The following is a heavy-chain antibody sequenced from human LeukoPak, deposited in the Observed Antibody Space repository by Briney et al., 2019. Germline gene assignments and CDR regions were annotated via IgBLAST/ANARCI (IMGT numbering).Heavy chain of an antibody. CDR2: IYYSGST. V-gene: IGHV4-31*03. CDR3: HGSSSSGFDY. CDR1: GGSISSGGYY. J-gene: IGHJ4*02. D-gene: IGHD6-6*01. Sequence: SSQTLSLTCTVSGGSISSGGYYWSWIRQHPGKGLEWIGYIYYSGSTYYNPSLKSRVTISVDTSKNQFSLKLSSVTAADTAVYYCHGSSSSGFDYWGQGTLVTVSS.